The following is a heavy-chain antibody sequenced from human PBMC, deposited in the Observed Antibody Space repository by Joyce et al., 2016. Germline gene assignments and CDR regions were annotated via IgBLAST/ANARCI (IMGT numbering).Heavy chain of an antibody. Sequence: QVQLVQSGGAVKKPGASVKVSCKASGYPFTAYYIHWVRLAPGHGLEWMGTVYPDAATTSHGQRFRNRLTMTQDTSTSTVYMELNSLTSDDTAIYYCARETPAAYWFAPWGQGTLVTVSS. CDR1: GYPFTAYY. J-gene: IGHJ5*02. CDR3: ARETPAAYWFAP. CDR2: VYPDAATT. D-gene: IGHD2-15*01. V-gene: IGHV1-46*01.